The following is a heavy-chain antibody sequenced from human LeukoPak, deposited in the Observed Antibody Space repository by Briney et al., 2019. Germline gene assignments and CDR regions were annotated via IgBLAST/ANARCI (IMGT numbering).Heavy chain of an antibody. D-gene: IGHD2-2*01. CDR3: AKGLPAAMTFDY. CDR1: GFTFSSYA. V-gene: IGHV3-23*01. J-gene: IGHJ4*02. CDR2: ISGSGGST. Sequence: GGSLRLSCAASGFTFSSYAMSWVRQAPGKGLEWVSAISGSGGSTYYADSVKGRFTISRDNPKNALYLQMNSLRVEDTAVYYCAKGLPAAMTFDYWGQGTLVTVSS.